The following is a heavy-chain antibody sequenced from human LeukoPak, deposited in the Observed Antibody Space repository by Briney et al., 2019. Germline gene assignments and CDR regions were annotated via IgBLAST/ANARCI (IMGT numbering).Heavy chain of an antibody. D-gene: IGHD2-2*01. Sequence: PGGSLRPSCAASGFTFSSYGMHWVRQAPGKGLEWVAFIRYDGSNKYYADSVKGRFTISRDSSKNTLYLQMNSLRAEDTAVYYCAKGGGRYCSSTSCYRKDYWGQGTLVTVSS. CDR3: AKGGGRYCSSTSCYRKDY. CDR2: IRYDGSNK. CDR1: GFTFSSYG. V-gene: IGHV3-30*02. J-gene: IGHJ4*02.